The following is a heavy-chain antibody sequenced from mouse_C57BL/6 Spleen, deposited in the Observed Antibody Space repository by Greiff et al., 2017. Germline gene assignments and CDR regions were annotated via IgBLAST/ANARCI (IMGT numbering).Heavy chain of an antibody. J-gene: IGHJ2*01. Sequence: EVQGVESGGGLVKPGGSLKLSCAASGFTFSSYTMSWVRQTPEKRLEWVATISGGGGNTYYPDSVKGRFTISRDNAKNTLYLQMSSLRSEDTALYYCARRREGNYWDYWGQGTTLTVSS. CDR2: ISGGGGNT. V-gene: IGHV5-9*01. CDR1: GFTFSSYT. CDR3: ARRREGNYWDY.